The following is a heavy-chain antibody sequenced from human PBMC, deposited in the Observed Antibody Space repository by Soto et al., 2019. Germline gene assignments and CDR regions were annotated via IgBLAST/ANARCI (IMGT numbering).Heavy chain of an antibody. V-gene: IGHV4-39*01. J-gene: IGHJ4*02. Sequence: SETLSLTCTVSGGSISSSSYYWGWIRQPPGKGLEWIGSIYYSGSTYYNLSLKSRVTISVDTSKNQFSLKLSSVTAADTAVYFCARLPGYCSGDRCRIAYPAQRTLVPVSS. CDR1: GGSISSSSYY. CDR3: ARLPGYCSGDRCRIAY. D-gene: IGHD2-15*01. CDR2: IYYSGST.